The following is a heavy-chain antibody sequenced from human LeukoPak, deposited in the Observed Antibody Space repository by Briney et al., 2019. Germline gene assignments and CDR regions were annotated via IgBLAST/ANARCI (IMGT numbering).Heavy chain of an antibody. Sequence: SETLSLTCTVAGDSFSGTNYHWGWIRQPPGKGLEWIGSVFHSGSTYYDPSLKSRVSISIDTSKNQFSLNVTSVTAADTAIYYCARVIEEGQRITVSGMVIMVWFDHWGQGTLVTVSS. J-gene: IGHJ5*02. CDR1: GDSFSGTNYH. CDR3: ARVIEEGQRITVSGMVIMVWFDH. CDR2: VFHSGST. D-gene: IGHD3-3*01. V-gene: IGHV4-39*07.